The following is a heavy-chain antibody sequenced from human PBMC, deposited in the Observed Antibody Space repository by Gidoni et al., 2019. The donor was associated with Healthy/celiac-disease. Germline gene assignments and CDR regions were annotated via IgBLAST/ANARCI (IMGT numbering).Heavy chain of an antibody. V-gene: IGHV3-33*03. Sequence: QVQLVESGGGVVQPGRSLRLPCAASGFTFSSYGMHWVRRGPGKGLAWGGVILYYGKNKFHAEPVKGRFNISREKSKNTLYFQMKRPRAGGTGVFYCAEDLGGARQFGYWGQGTLVTVSS. CDR1: GFTFSSYG. CDR3: AEDLGGARQFGY. CDR2: ILYYGKNK. D-gene: IGHD3-10*01. J-gene: IGHJ4*02.